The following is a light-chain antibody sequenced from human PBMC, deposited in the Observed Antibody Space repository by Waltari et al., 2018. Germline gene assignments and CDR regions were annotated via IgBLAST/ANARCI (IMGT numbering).Light chain of an antibody. V-gene: IGKV1-NL1*01. CDR2: AAS. J-gene: IGKJ3*01. Sequence: DIQMTQSPSSLSASVGDRVTITCRASQGISNSLAWYQQKPGKAPKLLLYAASRVESGVPSRFSGSGSVTDYTLTISSLQPEDFATYYCQQYYSTLFTFGPGTKVDI. CDR1: QGISNS. CDR3: QQYYSTLFT.